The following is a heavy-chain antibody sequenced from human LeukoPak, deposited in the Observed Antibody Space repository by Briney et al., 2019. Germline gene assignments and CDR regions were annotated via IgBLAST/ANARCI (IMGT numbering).Heavy chain of an antibody. J-gene: IGHJ4*02. Sequence: GGSLRLSCAASGFTFSSYAMSWVRQAPGKGLEWVSAISGSGGSTYYADSVKGRFTISRDNPKNTLYLQMNSLRAEDTAVYYCAKDRSGWELLERFDYWGQGTLVTVSS. V-gene: IGHV3-23*01. CDR2: ISGSGGST. CDR3: AKDRSGWELLERFDY. CDR1: GFTFSSYA. D-gene: IGHD1-26*01.